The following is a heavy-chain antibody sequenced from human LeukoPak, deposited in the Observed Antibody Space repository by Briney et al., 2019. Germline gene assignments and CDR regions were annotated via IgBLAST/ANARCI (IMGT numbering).Heavy chain of an antibody. D-gene: IGHD2-15*01. J-gene: IGHJ4*02. CDR1: GFTFSSYG. V-gene: IGHV3-30*18. CDR2: ISYDGSNK. CDR3: AKDQARHTVGDDY. Sequence: PGGSLRLSCAASGFTFSSYGMHWVRQAPGKGLEWVAVISYDGSNKYYADSVKGRFTISRDNSKNTLYLQMNSLRAEDTAVYYCAKDQARHTVGDDYWGQGTLVTVSS.